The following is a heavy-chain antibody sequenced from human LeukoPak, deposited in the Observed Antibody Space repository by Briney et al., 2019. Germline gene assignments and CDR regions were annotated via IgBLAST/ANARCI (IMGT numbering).Heavy chain of an antibody. CDR1: GGSISSSSYY. Sequence: PSETLSLTCTVSGGSISSSSYYWGWIRQPPGKGLEWIGSIYYSGSTYYNPSLKSRVTLSVDTSKNQFSLKLSSVTAADTAVYYCARRYYYDSSGYAAPFDYWGQGTLVTVSP. CDR2: IYYSGST. CDR3: ARRYYYDSSGYAAPFDY. V-gene: IGHV4-39*01. J-gene: IGHJ4*02. D-gene: IGHD3-22*01.